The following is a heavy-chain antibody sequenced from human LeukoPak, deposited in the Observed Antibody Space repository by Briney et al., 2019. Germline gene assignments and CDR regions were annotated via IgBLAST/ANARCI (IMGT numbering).Heavy chain of an antibody. CDR3: ASLSWGYCSGGSCYEGNWFDP. CDR1: GGSISSYY. Sequence: SSETLSLTCTVSGGSISSYYWSWIRQPPGKGLEWIGYIYYSGSTNCNPSLKSRVTISVDTSKNQFSLKLSSATAADTAVYYCASLSWGYCSGGSCYEGNWFDPWGQGTLVTVSS. J-gene: IGHJ5*02. CDR2: IYYSGST. V-gene: IGHV4-59*08. D-gene: IGHD2-15*01.